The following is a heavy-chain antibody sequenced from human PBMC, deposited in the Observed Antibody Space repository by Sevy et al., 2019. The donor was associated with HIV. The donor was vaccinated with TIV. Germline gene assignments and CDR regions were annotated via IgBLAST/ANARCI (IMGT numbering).Heavy chain of an antibody. CDR1: GFTFSSYS. CDR2: ISSSSSTI. D-gene: IGHD2-2*01. V-gene: IGHV3-48*01. Sequence: GGSLRLSCAASGFTFSSYSMNWVRQAPGKGLEWVSYISSSSSTIYYADSVKGRFTISRDNAKNSLYLQMNSLRAEDTAVYYCARDRPVGYCSSTSGYANGCDAFDIWGQGTMVTVSS. CDR3: ARDRPVGYCSSTSGYANGCDAFDI. J-gene: IGHJ3*02.